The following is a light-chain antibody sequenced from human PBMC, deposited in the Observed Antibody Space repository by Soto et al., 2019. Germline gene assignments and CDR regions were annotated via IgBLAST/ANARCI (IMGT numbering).Light chain of an antibody. J-gene: IGLJ1*01. V-gene: IGLV2-8*01. CDR2: EVS. CDR3: SSYAGSNNFV. CDR1: RSDVGGYNY. Sequence: QSALTQPPSASGSPGQSVTISCTGTRSDVGGYNYVSWYQQHPGKAPKLMIYEVSKRPSGVPDRFSGSKSDNTASLTVSGLQAEDEADYYCSSYAGSNNFVFGTGTKVTVL.